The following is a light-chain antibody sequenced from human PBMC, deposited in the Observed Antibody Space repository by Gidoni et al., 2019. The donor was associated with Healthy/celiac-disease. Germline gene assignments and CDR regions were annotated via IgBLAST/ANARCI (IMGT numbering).Light chain of an antibody. V-gene: IGLV3-1*01. J-gene: IGLJ2*01. CDR3: QAWDSRYVV. CDR1: KLGDKY. Sequence: SYELTQPPSVSVSPGQTASITCSGDKLGDKYACWYQQKPGQSPVLVIYQDSKRPSGIPERFSGSNSGSTATLTISGTQAMDEADYYCQAWDSRYVVFGGGTKLTVL. CDR2: QDS.